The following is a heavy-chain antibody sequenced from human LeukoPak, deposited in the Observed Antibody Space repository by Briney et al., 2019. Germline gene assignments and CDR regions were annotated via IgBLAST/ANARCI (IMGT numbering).Heavy chain of an antibody. Sequence: GGSLRLSCAACVYTFSSYAMHWVRQAPGKGLERGADKSYDGSNKYYADSVKGRFTISRDNSKNTLYLQMSSLRAEDTAVYYCAWTAGYGFDPWGQGNLATVSS. CDR1: VYTFSSYA. V-gene: IGHV3-30*04. CDR2: KSYDGSNK. D-gene: IGHD5-12*01. J-gene: IGHJ5*02. CDR3: AWTAGYGFDP.